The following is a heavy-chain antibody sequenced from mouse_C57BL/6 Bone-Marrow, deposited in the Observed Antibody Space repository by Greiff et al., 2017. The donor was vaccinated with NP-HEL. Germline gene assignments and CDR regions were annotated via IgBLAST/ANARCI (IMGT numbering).Heavy chain of an antibody. V-gene: IGHV2-9-1*01. D-gene: IGHD2-4*01. CDR2: IWPGGGT. CDR3: ARKGYDYDVGAMDY. CDR1: GFSLTSYA. J-gene: IGHJ4*01. Sequence: VQLQQSGPGLVAPSQSLSITCTVSGFSLTSYAISWVRQPPGKGLEWLGVIWPGGGTNYNSALKSRLSISKDNSKSQVFLKMNSLQTDDTARYYCARKGYDYDVGAMDYWGQGTSVTVSS.